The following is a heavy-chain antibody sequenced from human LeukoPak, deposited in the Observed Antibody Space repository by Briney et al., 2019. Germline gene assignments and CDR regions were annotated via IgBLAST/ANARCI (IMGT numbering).Heavy chain of an antibody. CDR1: GFTFSSYS. V-gene: IGHV3-21*01. D-gene: IGHD3-3*01. J-gene: IGHJ3*02. CDR2: ISSSSSYI. Sequence: GGSLRLSCAASGFTFSSYSMNWVRQAPGKGLEWVSSISSSSSYIYYADSVKGRFTISRDNAKNSLYLQMNSLRAEDTAVYYCAGTGEWSPDAFDIWGQGTMVTVSS. CDR3: AGTGEWSPDAFDI.